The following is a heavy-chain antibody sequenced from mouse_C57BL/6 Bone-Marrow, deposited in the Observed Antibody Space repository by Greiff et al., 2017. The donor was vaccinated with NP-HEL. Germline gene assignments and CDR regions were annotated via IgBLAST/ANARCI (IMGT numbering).Heavy chain of an antibody. D-gene: IGHD3-3*01. Sequence: QVQLQQSGAELVRPGTSVKVSCKASGYAFTNYLIEWVKRRPGQGLEWIGVINPGSGGTNYNEKFKGKATLTADKSSSTAYMQLSSLTSEDSAVYFCARRAGTRAMDYWGQGTSVTVSS. CDR3: ARRAGTRAMDY. CDR2: INPGSGGT. CDR1: GYAFTNYL. J-gene: IGHJ4*01. V-gene: IGHV1-54*01.